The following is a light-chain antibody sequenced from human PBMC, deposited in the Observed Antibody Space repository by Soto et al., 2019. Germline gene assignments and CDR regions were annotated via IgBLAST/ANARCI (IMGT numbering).Light chain of an antibody. V-gene: IGLV1-47*01. CDR1: RSNIGSNY. CDR2: RNN. Sequence: QLVLTQPPSASGAPGQRVTISCSGARSNIGSNYVYWYQQFPGTAPKLLISRNNERPSGVPDRFSGSKSGTSASLAISGLRSEDEADYYCAAWDDSLTTGVFGTGTKLTVL. CDR3: AAWDDSLTTGV. J-gene: IGLJ1*01.